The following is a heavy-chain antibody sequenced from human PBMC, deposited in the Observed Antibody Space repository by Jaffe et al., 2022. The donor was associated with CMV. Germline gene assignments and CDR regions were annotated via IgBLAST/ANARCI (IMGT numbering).Heavy chain of an antibody. V-gene: IGHV4-39*01. CDR3: ARVVLRYFDWTNGVITFGGYMDV. CDR2: IYYSGST. D-gene: IGHD3-9*01. J-gene: IGHJ6*03. Sequence: QLQLQESGPGLVKPSETLSLTCTVSGGSISSSSYYWGWIRQPPGKGLEWIGSIYYSGSTYYNPSLKSRVTISVDTSKNQFSLKLSSVTAADTAVYYCARVVLRYFDWTNGVITFGGYMDVWGKGTTVTVSS. CDR1: GGSISSSSYY.